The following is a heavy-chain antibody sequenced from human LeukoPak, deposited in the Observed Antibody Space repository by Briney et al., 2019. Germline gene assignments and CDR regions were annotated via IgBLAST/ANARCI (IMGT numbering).Heavy chain of an antibody. D-gene: IGHD5-24*01. Sequence: GESLKISCKGSGYSFTSYWIGWVGPMPGKGMEWMGIIYPGDSDTRYSLSFQGQVTILADKSISTAYLQWSSLWPSDTAMYSCARLVMAAKTYYYYYGMDVWGQGTTVTVSS. J-gene: IGHJ6*02. CDR3: ARLVMAAKTYYYYYGMDV. CDR2: IYPGDSDT. V-gene: IGHV5-51*01. CDR1: GYSFTSYW.